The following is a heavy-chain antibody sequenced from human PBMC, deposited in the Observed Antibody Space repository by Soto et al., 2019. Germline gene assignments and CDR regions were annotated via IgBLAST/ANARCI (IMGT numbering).Heavy chain of an antibody. CDR2: IKQDGSEK. CDR3: ARDSEAVAGTSI. J-gene: IGHJ3*02. Sequence: GXSLRLSFAASGFSFSSYWLSWFRQAPVKGLEWVANIKQDGSEKYYVDSVKGRFTISRDNAKNSLYLQMNSLRAEDTAVYYCARDSEAVAGTSIWGQGTMVTVSS. V-gene: IGHV3-7*01. CDR1: GFSFSSYW. D-gene: IGHD6-19*01.